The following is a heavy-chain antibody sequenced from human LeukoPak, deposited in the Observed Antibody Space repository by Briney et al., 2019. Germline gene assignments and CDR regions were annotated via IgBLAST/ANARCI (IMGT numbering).Heavy chain of an antibody. Sequence: GGSLRLSCAASGFTVSSNYMSWVRQAPGKGLEWVSVIYSGGSTYYADSVKGRFTISRDNSKNTLYLQMNSLRAGDTAVYYCARMGRYSYGPDYRGQGTLVTVSS. CDR3: ARMGRYSYGPDY. J-gene: IGHJ4*02. CDR1: GFTVSSNY. CDR2: IYSGGST. D-gene: IGHD5-18*01. V-gene: IGHV3-53*01.